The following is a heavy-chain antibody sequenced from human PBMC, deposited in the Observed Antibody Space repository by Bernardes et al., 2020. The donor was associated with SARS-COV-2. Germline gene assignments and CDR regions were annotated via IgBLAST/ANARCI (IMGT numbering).Heavy chain of an antibody. CDR1: GYTFTNYD. Sequence: ASVKVSCKASGYTFTNYDINWVRQAAGQGLEWMGWMNPDSGNTGYAQKFQGRITMTRNTSISTAYMELSSLRSEDTAVYYCARGPIGVAGTRVFDYWGQGTLVTVSS. J-gene: IGHJ4*02. CDR3: ARGPIGVAGTRVFDY. D-gene: IGHD6-19*01. CDR2: MNPDSGNT. V-gene: IGHV1-8*01.